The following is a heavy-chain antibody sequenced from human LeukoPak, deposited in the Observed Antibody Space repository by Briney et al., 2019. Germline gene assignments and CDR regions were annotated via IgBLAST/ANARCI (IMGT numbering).Heavy chain of an antibody. CDR1: GYTFTGYY. D-gene: IGHD2-21*01. J-gene: IGHJ3*02. CDR3: ASRWVVLVYAFDI. Sequence: ASVKVSCKASGYTFTGYYMHWVRQAPGQGLEWMGWINSNSGGTNYAQKFQGWVTMTRDTSISTAYMELSRLRSDDTAVYYCASRWVVLVYAFDIWGQGTMVTVSS. V-gene: IGHV1-2*04. CDR2: INSNSGGT.